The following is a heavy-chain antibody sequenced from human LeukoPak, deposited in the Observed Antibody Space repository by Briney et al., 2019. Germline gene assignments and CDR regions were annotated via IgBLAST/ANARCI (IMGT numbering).Heavy chain of an antibody. CDR2: IKQDGTEE. V-gene: IGHV3-7*03. CDR3: ASHYGSGHGYYYYGMDV. Sequence: GGSLRLSCAASGFTFSSYWMTWVRQAPGTGLEWVASIKQDGTEENYVDSVGGRFTISRDNAKNSLFLQMGGLRAEDTAVYYCASHYGSGHGYYYYGMDVWGKGTTVIVSP. D-gene: IGHD3-10*01. CDR1: GFTFSSYW. J-gene: IGHJ6*04.